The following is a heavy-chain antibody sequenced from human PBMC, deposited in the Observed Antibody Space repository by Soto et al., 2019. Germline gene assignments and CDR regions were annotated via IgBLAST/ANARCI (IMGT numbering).Heavy chain of an antibody. CDR3: AKGDDYIFYYYYGMDV. CDR1: GFTFSSYG. CDR2: ISYDGSNK. Sequence: QVQLVESGGGVVQPGRSLRLSCAASGFTFSSYGMHWVRQAPGKGLEWVAVISYDGSNKYYADSVKGRFTISRDNSKNTLYLQMNSLRAEDTAVYYCAKGDDYIFYYYYGMDVWGQGITVTVSS. V-gene: IGHV3-30*18. J-gene: IGHJ6*02. D-gene: IGHD4-4*01.